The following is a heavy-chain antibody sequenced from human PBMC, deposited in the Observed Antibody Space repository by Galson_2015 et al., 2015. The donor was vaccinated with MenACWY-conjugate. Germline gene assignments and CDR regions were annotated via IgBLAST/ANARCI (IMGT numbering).Heavy chain of an antibody. D-gene: IGHD5-12*01. V-gene: IGHV3-66*01. Sequence: LRLSCAASGFILSSTSYMSWVRQAPGKGPEWMSIIYSGGGTYYAESLKGRFTISRDNADKMVYLQMGNVRAEDTALYYCATTRAPYGGYAGEYYLDHWGQGALVTVSS. J-gene: IGHJ4*02. CDR1: GFILSSTS. CDR2: IYSGGGT. CDR3: ATTRAPYGGYAGEYYLDH.